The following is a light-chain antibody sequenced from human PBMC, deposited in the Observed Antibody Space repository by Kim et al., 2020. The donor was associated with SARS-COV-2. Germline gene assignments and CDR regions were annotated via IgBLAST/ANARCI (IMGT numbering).Light chain of an antibody. CDR1: QGSGHY. J-gene: IGKJ4*01. Sequence: ASAGDRVTITCRASQGSGHYLAWFQQTPGKAPKSLTYAASSLQSGAPSKFSGSGSGTDFTLTISSLQPEDSATYYCQQYNSYPLTFGGGTKVDIK. V-gene: IGKV1-16*02. CDR3: QQYNSYPLT. CDR2: AAS.